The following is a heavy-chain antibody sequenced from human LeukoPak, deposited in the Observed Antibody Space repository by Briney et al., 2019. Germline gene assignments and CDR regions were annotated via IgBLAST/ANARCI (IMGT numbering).Heavy chain of an antibody. CDR3: ARDRVEYYFDY. CDR2: ISSSSSYI. J-gene: IGHJ4*02. CDR1: GFTFSSYS. D-gene: IGHD3-10*01. V-gene: IGHV3-21*01. Sequence: GGSLRLSCAASGFTFSSYSMNWVRRAPGKGLGWVSSISSSSSYIYYADSVKGRFTISRDNAKNSLYLQMNSLRAEDTAVYYCARDRVEYYFDYWGQGTLVTVSS.